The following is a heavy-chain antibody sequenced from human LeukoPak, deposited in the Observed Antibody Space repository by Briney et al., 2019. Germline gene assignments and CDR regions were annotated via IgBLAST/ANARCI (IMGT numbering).Heavy chain of an antibody. J-gene: IGHJ4*02. CDR3: AREAPPRSSSGFYFDY. V-gene: IGHV1-69*13. Sequence: ASVKVSCKASGGTFSSYAISWVRQAPRQGLEWMGGIIPIFGTANYAQKFQGRVTITADESTSTAYMELSSLRSEDTAVYYCAREAPPRSSSGFYFDYWGQGTLVTVSS. D-gene: IGHD6-6*01. CDR1: GGTFSSYA. CDR2: IIPIFGTA.